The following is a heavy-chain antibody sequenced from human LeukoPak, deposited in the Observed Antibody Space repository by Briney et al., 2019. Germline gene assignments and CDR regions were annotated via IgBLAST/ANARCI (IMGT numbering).Heavy chain of an antibody. CDR2: INHNGNVN. CDR3: AKDRWSGFSQIDY. D-gene: IGHD3-3*01. CDR1: GFTFSSYW. V-gene: IGHV3-7*03. Sequence: GGSLRLSCAASGFTFSSYWMNWARQAPGKGLEWVASINHNGNVNYYVDSVKGRFTISRDNFKNTLYLQMNSLRAEDTAIYYCAKDRWSGFSQIDYWGQGTLVTVSS. J-gene: IGHJ4*02.